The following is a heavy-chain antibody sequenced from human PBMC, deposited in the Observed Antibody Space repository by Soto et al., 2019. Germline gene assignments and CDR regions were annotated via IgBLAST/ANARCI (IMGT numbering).Heavy chain of an antibody. CDR2: IWYDGSNK. Sequence: QVQLVESGGGVVQPGRSLRLSCAASGFTFSSYGMHWVRQAPGKGLEWVAVIWYDGSNKYYADSVKGRFTISRDNSKNTLYLQMNSLRAEDTVVYYCARPSGSGYYYYGMDVWGQGTTVTVSS. J-gene: IGHJ6*02. CDR1: GFTFSSYG. CDR3: ARPSGSGYYYYGMDV. D-gene: IGHD2-15*01. V-gene: IGHV3-33*01.